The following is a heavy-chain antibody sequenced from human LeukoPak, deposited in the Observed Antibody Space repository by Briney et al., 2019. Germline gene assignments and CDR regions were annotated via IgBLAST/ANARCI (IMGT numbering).Heavy chain of an antibody. J-gene: IGHJ4*02. CDR2: IYYSGST. CDR3: ARLHSSSWYYHY. CDR1: GGSISSSSYY. D-gene: IGHD6-13*01. V-gene: IGHV4-39*01. Sequence: PSETLSLTCTVSGGSISSSSYYWGWIRQPPGKGLEWIGSIYYSGSTYYNPSLKSRVTISVDTSKNQFSLKLSSVTAADTAVYYRARLHSSSWYYHYWGQGTLVTVSS.